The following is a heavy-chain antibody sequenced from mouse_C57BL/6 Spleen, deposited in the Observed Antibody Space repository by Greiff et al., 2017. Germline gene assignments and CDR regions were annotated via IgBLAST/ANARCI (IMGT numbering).Heavy chain of an antibody. CDR1: GFTFSDYY. D-gene: IGHD2-4*01. J-gene: IGHJ2*01. CDR3: ARRGDYDAFDY. CDR2: ISNGGGST. V-gene: IGHV5-12*01. Sequence: EVQLVESGGGLVQPGGSLKLSCAASGFTFSDYYMYWVRQTPEKRLEWVAYISNGGGSTYYPDTVKGRFTISRDNAKNTLYLQMSRLKSEDTAMYYCARRGDYDAFDYWGQGTTLTVSS.